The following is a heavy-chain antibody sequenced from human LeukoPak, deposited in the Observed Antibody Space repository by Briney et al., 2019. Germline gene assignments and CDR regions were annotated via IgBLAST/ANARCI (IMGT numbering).Heavy chain of an antibody. J-gene: IGHJ4*02. CDR3: ARDRGLFDY. V-gene: IGHV1-2*02. Sequence: ASVRVSCKASGYTFTGYYIHWVRQAPGQGLEWMGWINPNGGGTDYAQKFQGRVTMTRDTSISTAYMELGSLRSDDTAMFYCARDRGLFDYWGQGTLVTVSS. CDR1: GYTFTGYY. CDR2: INPNGGGT.